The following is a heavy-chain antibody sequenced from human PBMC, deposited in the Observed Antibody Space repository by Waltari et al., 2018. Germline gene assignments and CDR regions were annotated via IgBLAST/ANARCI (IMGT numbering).Heavy chain of an antibody. D-gene: IGHD1-26*01. Sequence: EVLLVDSGGGSFQPGGSLRLSCPASGSPFFPYWMNWVRQAPGKGLEWVGSINEDGSETYYADSVKGRFTISRDNGKTSLYLQMNSLRSEDTAVYYCARDRGYLVHDYWGQGTLVTVSA. CDR2: INEDGSET. CDR1: GSPFFPYW. CDR3: ARDRGYLVHDY. J-gene: IGHJ4*02. V-gene: IGHV3-7*01.